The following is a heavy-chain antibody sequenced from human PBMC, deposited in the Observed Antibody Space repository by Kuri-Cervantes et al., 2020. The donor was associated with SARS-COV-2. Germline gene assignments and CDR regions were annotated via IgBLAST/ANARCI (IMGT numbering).Heavy chain of an antibody. CDR3: ARVRALCGGDCYSANDAFDI. D-gene: IGHD2-21*02. J-gene: IGHJ3*02. CDR1: GFTFSSYA. V-gene: IGHV3-30-3*01. CDR2: ISYDGSNK. Sequence: GGSLRLSCAASGFTFSSYAMHWVRQAPGKGLEWVAVISYDGSNKYYADSVKGRFTISRDNSKNTLYLQTNSLRAEDTAVHYCARVRALCGGDCYSANDAFDIWGQGTMVTVSS.